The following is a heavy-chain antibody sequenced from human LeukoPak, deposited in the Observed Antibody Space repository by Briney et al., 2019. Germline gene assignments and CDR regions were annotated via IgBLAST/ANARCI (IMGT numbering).Heavy chain of an antibody. CDR3: ARDTALDTPYYGSGNNWFDP. CDR1: GLTFSSYS. J-gene: IGHJ5*02. D-gene: IGHD3-10*01. V-gene: IGHV3-21*01. Sequence: KPGGSLRLSCATSGLTFSSYSMNWVRQAPGKGLEWVSSISSSSSYIYYADSVKGRFTISRDNAKNSLYLQMNSLRAEDTAVYYCARDTALDTPYYGSGNNWFDPWGQGTLVTVSS. CDR2: ISSSSSYI.